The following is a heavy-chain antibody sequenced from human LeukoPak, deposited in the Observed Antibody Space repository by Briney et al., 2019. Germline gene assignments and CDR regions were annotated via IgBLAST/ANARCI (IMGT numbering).Heavy chain of an antibody. J-gene: IGHJ5*02. V-gene: IGHV3-74*01. CDR3: ARVPLGEFKGFDP. D-gene: IGHD3-10*01. Sequence: GGSLRLSCAASGFTFSSYWMHWVRQVPGRGLVWVSRINTDGNSTRYAASVKGRFTISRDNAKNTLYLQMNSLRAEDTAVYYCARVPLGEFKGFDPWGQGTLVTVSS. CDR1: GFTFSSYW. CDR2: INTDGNST.